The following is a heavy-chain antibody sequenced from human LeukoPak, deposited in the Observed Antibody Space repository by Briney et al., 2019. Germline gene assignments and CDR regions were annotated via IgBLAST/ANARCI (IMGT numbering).Heavy chain of an antibody. CDR3: TSHYDFWSGYQATYFDY. CDR1: GFTFSGSA. Sequence: PGGSLRLSCAASGFTFSGSAMHWVRQASGKGLEWVGRIRSKANSYATAYAASVKGRFTISRDDSKNTAYLQMNSLKTEDTAVYYCTSHYDFWSGYQATYFDYWGQGTLVTVSS. D-gene: IGHD3-3*01. CDR2: IRSKANSYAT. V-gene: IGHV3-73*01. J-gene: IGHJ4*02.